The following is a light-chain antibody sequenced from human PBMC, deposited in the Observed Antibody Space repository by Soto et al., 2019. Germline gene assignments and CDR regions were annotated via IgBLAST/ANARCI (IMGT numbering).Light chain of an antibody. V-gene: IGKV4-1*01. CDR2: WSS. CDR1: QSILDRSKNKYY. CDR3: QQYFTSPWT. Sequence: DIVMTQSPDSLAVSLGERATFNCKSSQSILDRSKNKYYLAWYQQKSGQPPKLLIYWSSLRESGVPDRFTGSGSGTDFTLPIRSLPAEDVAIYYCQQYFTSPWTFGQGTKVEI. J-gene: IGKJ1*01.